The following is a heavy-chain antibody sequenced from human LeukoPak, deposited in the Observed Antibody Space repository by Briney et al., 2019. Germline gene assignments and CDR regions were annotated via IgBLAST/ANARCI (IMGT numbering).Heavy chain of an antibody. J-gene: IGHJ4*02. CDR1: GGSISSGGYY. V-gene: IGHV4-61*08. D-gene: IGHD2/OR15-2a*01. CDR2: IFVIGTI. CDR3: AGHRPRNTVDF. Sequence: SQTLSLTCTVSGGSISSGGYYWSWTRHPPGKGLEWIAFIFVIGTINYNPSLKTRVTISLDTSKDQFSLKLSSVTAADTAVYYCAGHRPRNTVDFWGQGTLVTVSS.